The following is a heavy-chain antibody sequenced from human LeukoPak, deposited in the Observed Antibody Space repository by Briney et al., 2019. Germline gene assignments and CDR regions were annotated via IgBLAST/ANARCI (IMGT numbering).Heavy chain of an antibody. CDR3: ARQVYGSDAFEI. CDR1: GGSISSGGYY. Sequence: SETLSLTCTVSGGSISSGGYYWGWIRRPPGKGLEWIGSIYYSGSTYYNLSLKSRVTISVDTSKNRFSLKLSSVTAADTAVYYCARQVYGSDAFEIWGQGTMVTVSS. CDR2: IYYSGST. J-gene: IGHJ3*02. D-gene: IGHD3-10*01. V-gene: IGHV4-39*01.